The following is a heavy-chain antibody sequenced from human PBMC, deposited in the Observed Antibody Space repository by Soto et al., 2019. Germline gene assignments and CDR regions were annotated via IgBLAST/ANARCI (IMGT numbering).Heavy chain of an antibody. J-gene: IGHJ4*02. CDR2: IYSGHTT. D-gene: IGHD3-3*01. V-gene: IGHV3-53*01. CDR3: VRGPSDHKLRLVEWPYGDY. Sequence: GGSLRLSCVASGFIVSSNQMSWVRQAPGKGLEWVSVIYSGHTTYYADSVEGRFTISSDDSKNTLYLQMNSLRVEDTAVYYCVRGPSDHKLRLVEWPYGDYWGQGALVTVSS. CDR1: GFIVSSNQ.